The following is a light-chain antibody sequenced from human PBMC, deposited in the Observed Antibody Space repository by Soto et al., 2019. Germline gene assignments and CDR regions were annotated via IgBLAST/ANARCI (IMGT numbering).Light chain of an antibody. CDR2: AAS. Sequence: AIRMTQSPSSLSASTGDRVTITCRASQGISIYLAWYQHKPGKAPKLLIYAASTLQSGFPSRFSGSGSGTDFTLTISCLQSEDFETYYCQQYYSYPPVTFGGGTKVDIK. J-gene: IGKJ4*01. V-gene: IGKV1-8*01. CDR1: QGISIY. CDR3: QQYYSYPPVT.